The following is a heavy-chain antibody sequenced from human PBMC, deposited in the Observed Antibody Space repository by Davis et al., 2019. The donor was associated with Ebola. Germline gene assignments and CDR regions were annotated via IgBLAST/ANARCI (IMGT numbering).Heavy chain of an antibody. Sequence: PSETLSLTCTVSGGSISSYYWGWIRQPPGKGLEWIGSIYYSGSTYYNPSLKSRVTISVDTSKNQFSLKLSSVTAADTAVYYCARLTHYDFWSGSWFDPWGQGTLVTVSS. J-gene: IGHJ5*02. CDR3: ARLTHYDFWSGSWFDP. V-gene: IGHV4-39*01. CDR1: GGSISSYY. CDR2: IYYSGST. D-gene: IGHD3-3*01.